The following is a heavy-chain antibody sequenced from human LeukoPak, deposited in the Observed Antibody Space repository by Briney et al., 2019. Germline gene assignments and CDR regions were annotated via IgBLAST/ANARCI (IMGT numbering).Heavy chain of an antibody. D-gene: IGHD2-21*02. J-gene: IGHJ3*02. Sequence: ASVKVSCKAFGYTFTSYYMHWVRQAPGQGLEWMGIINPSGGSTSYAQKFQGRVTMTRDTSTSTVYMELSSLRSEDTAVYYCASSYCGGDCYSYAFDIWGQGTMVTVSS. CDR3: ASSYCGGDCYSYAFDI. CDR1: GYTFTSYY. CDR2: INPSGGST. V-gene: IGHV1-46*01.